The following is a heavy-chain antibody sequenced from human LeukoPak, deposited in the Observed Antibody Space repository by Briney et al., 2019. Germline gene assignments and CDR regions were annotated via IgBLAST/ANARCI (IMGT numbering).Heavy chain of an antibody. Sequence: SQTLSLTCTVSGGSISSGDYYWSWIRQPPGKGLEWIGYIYYSGSTYYNPSLKSRVTISVDTSKNQFSLKLSSVTAADTAVYCCARVATEQWFDPWGQGTLVTVSS. CDR2: IYYSGST. CDR1: GGSISSGDYY. J-gene: IGHJ5*02. CDR3: ARVATEQWFDP. D-gene: IGHD1/OR15-1a*01. V-gene: IGHV4-30-4*08.